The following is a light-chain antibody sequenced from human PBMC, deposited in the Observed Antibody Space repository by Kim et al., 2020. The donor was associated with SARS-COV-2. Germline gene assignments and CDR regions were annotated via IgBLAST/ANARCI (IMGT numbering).Light chain of an antibody. CDR1: STDVGSYNI. CDR3: CSYAGSRV. CDR2: EVS. V-gene: IGLV2-23*02. J-gene: IGLJ2*01. Sequence: STGQSITISCTGTSTDVGSYNIVSWYQQHPGKAPKLMIYEVSKRPSGVSNRFSGSKSGNTAPLTISGLQAEDEADYYCCSYAGSRVFGGGTQLTVL.